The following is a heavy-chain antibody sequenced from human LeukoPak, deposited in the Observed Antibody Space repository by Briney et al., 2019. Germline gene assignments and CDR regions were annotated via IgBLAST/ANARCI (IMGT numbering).Heavy chain of an antibody. CDR2: ISWNSGSI. CDR3: ARGDDSMRMLASEGAFDI. D-gene: IGHD3-3*02. V-gene: IGHV3-9*01. Sequence: PGRSLRLSCAASGFTFDDYAMHWVRQAPGKGLEWVSGISWNSGSIGYADSVKGRFTISRDNAKNSLYLQMNSLRAEDTALYYCARGDDSMRMLASEGAFDIWGQGTMVTVSS. CDR1: GFTFDDYA. J-gene: IGHJ3*02.